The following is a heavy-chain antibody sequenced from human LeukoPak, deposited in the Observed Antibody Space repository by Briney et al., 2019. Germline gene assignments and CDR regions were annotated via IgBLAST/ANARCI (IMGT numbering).Heavy chain of an antibody. V-gene: IGHV1-18*01. CDR2: ISAYNGNT. J-gene: IGHJ4*02. CDR3: ARGMGDYNYYDSSGYLSFDY. CDR1: GYTFTSYG. Sequence: EASVKVSCKASGYTFTSYGISWVRQAPGQGLEWMGWISAYNGNTNYAQKLQGRVTMTTDTSTSTAYMELRSLRSDDTAVYYCARGMGDYNYYDSSGYLSFDYWGQGILVTVSS. D-gene: IGHD3-22*01.